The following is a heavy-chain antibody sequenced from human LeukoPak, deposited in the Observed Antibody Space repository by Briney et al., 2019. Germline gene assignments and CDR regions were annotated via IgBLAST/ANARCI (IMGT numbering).Heavy chain of an antibody. D-gene: IGHD1-1*01. J-gene: IGHJ4*02. V-gene: IGHV3-48*01. CDR3: VRVKGTYFDY. Sequence: GGSLRLSCAASGFPLSSYSMNWVHQAPGKGLEWISYISASGSAIYYVDSVKGRVTVARDNARNSLFLQIDSPRAEDTAVYYCVRVKGTYFDYWGPGTLVTVSS. CDR2: ISASGSAI. CDR1: GFPLSSYS.